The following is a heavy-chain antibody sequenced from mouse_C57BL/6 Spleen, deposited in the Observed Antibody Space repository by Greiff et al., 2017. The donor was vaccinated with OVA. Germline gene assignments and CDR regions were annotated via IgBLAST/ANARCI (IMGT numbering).Heavy chain of an antibody. J-gene: IGHJ4*01. V-gene: IGHV1-72*01. CDR3: ARRYYGSSHYAMDY. D-gene: IGHD1-1*01. CDR2: IDPNSGGT. Sequence: VQRVESGAELVKPGASVKLSCKASGYTFTSYWMHWVKQRPGRGLEWIGRIDPNSGGTKYNEKFKSKATLTVDKPSSTAYMQLSSLTSEDSAVYYCARRYYGSSHYAMDYWGQGTSVTVSS. CDR1: GYTFTSYW.